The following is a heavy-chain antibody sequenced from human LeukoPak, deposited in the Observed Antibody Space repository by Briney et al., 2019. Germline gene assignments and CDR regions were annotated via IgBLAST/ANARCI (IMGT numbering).Heavy chain of an antibody. CDR3: ARVPLWFGEFSDYYYGMDV. J-gene: IGHJ6*02. Sequence: GGSLRLSCAASGFTFSSYAMHWVRQAPGKGLEWVAVISYDGSNKYYADSVKGRFTISRDNSKDTLYLQMNSLRAVDTAVYYCARVPLWFGEFSDYYYGMDVWPRDHGHRLL. V-gene: IGHV3-30-3*01. CDR2: ISYDGSNK. CDR1: GFTFSSYA. D-gene: IGHD3-10*01.